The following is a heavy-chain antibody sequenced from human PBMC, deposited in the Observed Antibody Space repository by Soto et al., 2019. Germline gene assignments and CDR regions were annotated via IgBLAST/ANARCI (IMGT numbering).Heavy chain of an antibody. D-gene: IGHD4-4*01. CDR3: ARKHPHNYMRWGRDI. V-gene: IGHV1-2*02. Sequence: QGLEWMGRINPKSDDTNYAQKFQGRVTMTRDTSIDTAYLELTGLTSDDTAIYFCARKHPHNYMRWGRDIWGQGTGVTLSA. J-gene: IGHJ4*02. CDR2: INPKSDDT.